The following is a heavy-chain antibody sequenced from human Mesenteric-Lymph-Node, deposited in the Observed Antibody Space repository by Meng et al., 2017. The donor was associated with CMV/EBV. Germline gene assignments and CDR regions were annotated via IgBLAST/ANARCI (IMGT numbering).Heavy chain of an antibody. CDR1: GFTFSSYS. V-gene: IGHV3-30*03. CDR3: ARDRRYCSSTSCYRRESYYYYGVDV. Sequence: GESLKISCAASGFTFSSYSMNWVRQAPGKGLEWVSVISYDGSNKYYADSVKGRFTISRDNSKNTVYLQMNSLRAEDTAVYYCARDRRYCSSTSCYRRESYYYYGVDVWGQGTTVTVSS. J-gene: IGHJ6*02. D-gene: IGHD2-2*02. CDR2: ISYDGSNK.